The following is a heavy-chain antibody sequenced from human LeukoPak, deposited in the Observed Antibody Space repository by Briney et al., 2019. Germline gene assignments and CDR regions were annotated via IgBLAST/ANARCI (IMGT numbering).Heavy chain of an antibody. CDR3: AREIRYDFWSGYSYYFDY. CDR2: INHSGST. J-gene: IGHJ4*02. Sequence: SETLSLTCAVYGGSFSGYYWSWIRQPPGKGLEWIGAINHSGSTNYHPSLKSRVTISVDTSKNQFFLKLSSVTAADTAVYYCAREIRYDFWSGYSYYFDYWGQGTLVTVSS. V-gene: IGHV4-34*01. CDR1: GGSFSGYY. D-gene: IGHD3-3*01.